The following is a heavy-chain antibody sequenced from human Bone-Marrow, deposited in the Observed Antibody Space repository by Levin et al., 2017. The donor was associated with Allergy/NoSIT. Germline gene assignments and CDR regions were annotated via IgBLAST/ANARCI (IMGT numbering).Heavy chain of an antibody. CDR1: GGSVRSDNYY. Sequence: PSETLSLTCSVSGGSVRSDNYYWSWIRQPPGKRLEWIGYVSYSGNTFYADSVRGRFTVSRDTSKNTVSLQMSRLRADDTAVYYCARDRRKDGDWYFDLWGRGTLVTVSS. V-gene: IGHV4-61*01. CDR3: ARDRRKDGDWYFDL. CDR2: VSYSGNT. J-gene: IGHJ2*01. D-gene: IGHD4-17*01.